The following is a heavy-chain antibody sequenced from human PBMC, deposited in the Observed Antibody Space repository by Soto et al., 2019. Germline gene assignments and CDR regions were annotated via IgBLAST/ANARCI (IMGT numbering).Heavy chain of an antibody. CDR1: GGTFSSYA. CDR2: IIPIFGTA. Sequence: PSVKVSCKASGGTFSSYAISWVRQAPGQGLEWMGGIIPIFGTANYAQKFQGRVTITADESTSTAYMELSSLRSEDTAVYYCASMAFEDWNSHGYWGQGTLVTVSS. D-gene: IGHD1-7*01. CDR3: ASMAFEDWNSHGY. V-gene: IGHV1-69*13. J-gene: IGHJ4*02.